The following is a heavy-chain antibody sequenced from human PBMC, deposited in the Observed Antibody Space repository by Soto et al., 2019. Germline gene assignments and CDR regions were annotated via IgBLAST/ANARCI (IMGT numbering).Heavy chain of an antibody. J-gene: IGHJ4*02. Sequence: GGSLRLSCAASGFTFSDYYMSWIRQAPGKGLEWVSYISSSGSTIYYADSVKGRFTISRDNAKNSLYLQMNSLRAEDTAVYYCARAPYYYDSSGYYFDYWGQGTLVTVSS. CDR2: ISSSGSTI. V-gene: IGHV3-11*01. D-gene: IGHD3-22*01. CDR1: GFTFSDYY. CDR3: ARAPYYYDSSGYYFDY.